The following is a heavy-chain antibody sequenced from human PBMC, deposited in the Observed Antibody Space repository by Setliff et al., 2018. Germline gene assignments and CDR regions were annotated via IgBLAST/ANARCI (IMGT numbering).Heavy chain of an antibody. D-gene: IGHD5-12*01. Sequence: SVKVSCKASGGTFNSYAINWVRQAPGQGLEWMGRIIPIFGTANYAQNFQGRVTIIADKSTGTAYMDLSSLRSEDTAVYYCARASGYSGDDREVWGQGTLVTVSA. CDR2: IIPIFGTA. CDR3: ARASGYSGDDREV. CDR1: GGTFNSYA. V-gene: IGHV1-69*06. J-gene: IGHJ4*02.